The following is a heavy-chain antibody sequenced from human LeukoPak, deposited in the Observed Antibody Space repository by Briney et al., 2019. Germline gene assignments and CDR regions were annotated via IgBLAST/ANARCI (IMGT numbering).Heavy chain of an antibody. CDR2: IIPIFGSS. V-gene: IGHV1-69*13. D-gene: IGHD5-18*01. Sequence: SVKVSCKASGGTFNNYAINWVRQAPGQGLEWMGGIIPIFGSSNYTQKFQGRVTITADESTTTAYMELSSLRSEDTAVYYCARVTHTELSTWFDPWGQGTLVTVSS. CDR3: ARVTHTELSTWFDP. J-gene: IGHJ5*02. CDR1: GGTFNNYA.